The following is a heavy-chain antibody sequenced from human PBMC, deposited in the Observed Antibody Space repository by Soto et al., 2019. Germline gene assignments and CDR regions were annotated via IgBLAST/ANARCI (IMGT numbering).Heavy chain of an antibody. CDR2: ISASSDNT. D-gene: IGHD4-17*01. CDR1: EFTFSDYA. J-gene: IGHJ4*02. Sequence: EVQLFESGGGLLQPGGSLRLSCAAAEFTFSDYAMSWVRQAPGKGLEWVSGISASSDNTYSEDSVKGRFTISRDNSKNTLYLQMNSLRAEDTAVYYCAKGTFYGNHLFDFWGQGTLVTVSS. V-gene: IGHV3-23*01. CDR3: AKGTFYGNHLFDF.